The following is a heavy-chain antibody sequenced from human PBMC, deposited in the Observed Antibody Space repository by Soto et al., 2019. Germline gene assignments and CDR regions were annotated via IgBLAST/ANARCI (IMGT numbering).Heavy chain of an antibody. CDR1: GGSISSYY. Sequence: PSETLSLTCTVSGGSISSYYWSWIRQPPGKGLEWIGYIYYSGSTNYNPSLKSRVTISVDTSKNQFSLKLSSVTAADTAVYYCARVRSGPRTYYFDYWGHGTLVTVSS. D-gene: IGHD3-3*01. J-gene: IGHJ4*01. CDR3: ARVRSGPRTYYFDY. CDR2: IYYSGST. V-gene: IGHV4-59*01.